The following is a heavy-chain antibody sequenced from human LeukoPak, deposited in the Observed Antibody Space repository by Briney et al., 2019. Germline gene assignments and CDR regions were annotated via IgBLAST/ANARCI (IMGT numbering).Heavy chain of an antibody. D-gene: IGHD3-22*01. CDR3: AKDNLYDYYDSSGYYDGGFDY. V-gene: IGHV3-21*04. CDR1: GFTFSSYS. CDR2: ISSSSSYI. Sequence: PGGSLRLSCAASGFTFSSYSMNWVRQAPGKGLEWVSSISSSSSYIYYADSVKGRFTISRDNAKNSLYLQMNSLRAEDTALYYCAKDNLYDYYDSSGYYDGGFDYWGQGTLVTVSS. J-gene: IGHJ4*02.